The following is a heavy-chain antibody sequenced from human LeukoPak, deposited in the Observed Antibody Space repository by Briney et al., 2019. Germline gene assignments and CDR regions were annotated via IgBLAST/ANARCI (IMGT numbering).Heavy chain of an antibody. Sequence: GGSLRLSCAASGFTFSNAWMSWVRQAPGKGLEWVGRIKSKTDGGTTDYAAPVKRRFTISRDDSKNTLYLQMNSLKTEDTAVYYCTTLTRYCSGGSCYSTGNYWGQGTLVTVSS. D-gene: IGHD2-15*01. CDR2: IKSKTDGGTT. V-gene: IGHV3-15*01. J-gene: IGHJ4*02. CDR3: TTLTRYCSGGSCYSTGNY. CDR1: GFTFSNAW.